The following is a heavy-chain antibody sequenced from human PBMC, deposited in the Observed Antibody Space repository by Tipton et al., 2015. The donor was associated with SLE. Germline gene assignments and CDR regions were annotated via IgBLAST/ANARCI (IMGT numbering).Heavy chain of an antibody. D-gene: IGHD6-13*01. CDR3: ARERVEPSYSPDY. Sequence: TLSLTCTASGGSISRGDYYWSWIRQPPGKGLEWIGYIYYSGSNYYNPSLKSRVTISVDTSKNQFSLKLSSVTAADTAVYYCARERVEPSYSPDYWGQGTLVTVSS. CDR1: GGSISRGDYY. CDR2: IYYSGSN. J-gene: IGHJ4*02. V-gene: IGHV4-30-4*01.